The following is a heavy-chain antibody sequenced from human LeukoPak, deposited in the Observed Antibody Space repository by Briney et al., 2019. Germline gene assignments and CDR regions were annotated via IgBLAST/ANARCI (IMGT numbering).Heavy chain of an antibody. J-gene: IGHJ4*02. Sequence: GGSLRLSCAASGFTFSSYSMNWVRQAPGKGLEWVSSISSSSSYIYYADSVKGRFTISRDNSKDTLYLQMNSLRAEDTAVYYCATSGVGATTFYWGQGTLVTVSS. CDR2: ISSSSSYI. CDR1: GFTFSSYS. CDR3: ATSGVGATTFY. V-gene: IGHV3-21*01. D-gene: IGHD1-26*01.